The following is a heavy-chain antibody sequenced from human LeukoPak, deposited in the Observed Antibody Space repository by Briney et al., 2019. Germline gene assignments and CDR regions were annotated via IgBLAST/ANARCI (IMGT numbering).Heavy chain of an antibody. CDR2: IYYSGST. V-gene: IGHV4-39*01. CDR1: GGSISSSSYY. J-gene: IGHJ4*02. CDR3: ARHSRNYDFWSGYSDY. Sequence: SETLSLACTVSGGSISSSSYYWGWIRQPPGKGLEWIGRIYYSGSTYYNPSLKSRVTISVDTSKNQFSLKLSSVTAGDTAVYYCARHSRNYDFWSGYSDYWGQGTLVTVSS. D-gene: IGHD3-3*01.